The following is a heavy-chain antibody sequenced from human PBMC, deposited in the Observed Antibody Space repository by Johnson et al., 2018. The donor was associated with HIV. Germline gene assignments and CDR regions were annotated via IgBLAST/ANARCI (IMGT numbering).Heavy chain of an antibody. CDR2: ISWNSGSI. D-gene: IGHD6-13*01. CDR1: GFTFDDYA. J-gene: IGHJ3*02. V-gene: IGHV3-9*01. CDR3: ARGRSYSSSWYTPIDAFDI. Sequence: VQLVESGGGVVQPGRSLRLSCAASGFTFDDYAMHWVRQAPGKGLEWVSGISWNSGSIGYVDSVQGRFTISRDNAKNALYLQLNSLRAEDTAVYYCARGRSYSSSWYTPIDAFDIWGQGTMVTVSS.